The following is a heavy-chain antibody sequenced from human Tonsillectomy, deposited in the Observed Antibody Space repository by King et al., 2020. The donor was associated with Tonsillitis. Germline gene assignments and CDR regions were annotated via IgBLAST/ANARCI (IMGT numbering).Heavy chain of an antibody. V-gene: IGHV4-61*02. CDR3: ARASGGCSGGSCYSGWYFDL. J-gene: IGHJ2*01. CDR1: GGSTSTGSYY. CDR2: IYTSGGT. Sequence: VQLQESGPGLVKPSQTLSLTCTVSGGSTSTGSYYWSWIRQPAGKGLEWIGRIYTSGGTNYNPSLKSRVSISLDTSKNQFSLKLSSVTAADTAVYFCARASGGCSGGSCYSGWYFDLWGRGTPVTVSS. D-gene: IGHD2-15*01.